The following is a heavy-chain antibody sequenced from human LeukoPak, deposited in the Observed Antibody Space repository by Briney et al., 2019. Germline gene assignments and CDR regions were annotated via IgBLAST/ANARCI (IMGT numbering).Heavy chain of an antibody. CDR1: GYTLTELS. D-gene: IGHD3-22*01. Sequence: ASVMVSCKVSGYTLTELSMHWVRQAPGEGLEGMGGFDPEDGETIYAQKFQGRVTITEDTSTDTAYMELSSLRSEDRAVYYWATARSGHYLFSSWGQGTLVTVSS. J-gene: IGHJ5*02. CDR3: ATARSGHYLFSS. V-gene: IGHV1-24*01. CDR2: FDPEDGET.